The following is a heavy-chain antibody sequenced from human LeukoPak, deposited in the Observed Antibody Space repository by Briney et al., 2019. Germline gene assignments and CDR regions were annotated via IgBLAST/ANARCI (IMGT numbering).Heavy chain of an antibody. CDR1: GGSISSGGYS. J-gene: IGHJ5*02. D-gene: IGHD3-3*01. CDR2: IYHSGST. CDR3: ARASGYDFWSGYHWFDP. Sequence: SQTLSLTCAVSGGSISSGGYSWSWLRQPPGKGLEWIGYIYHSGSTYYNPSLKSRVTISVDTSKNQFCLKLSSVTAADTAVYYCARASGYDFWSGYHWFDPWGQGTLVTVSS. V-gene: IGHV4-30-2*01.